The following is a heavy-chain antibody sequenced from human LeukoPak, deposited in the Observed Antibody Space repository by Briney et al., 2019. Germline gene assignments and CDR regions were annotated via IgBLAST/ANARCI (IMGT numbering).Heavy chain of an antibody. CDR3: ARPSGDRGDY. V-gene: IGHV4-30-2*01. CDR2: IYHSGST. D-gene: IGHD7-27*01. J-gene: IGHJ4*02. CDR1: GGSISSGGYS. Sequence: SETLSLTCAVSGGSISSGGYSWSWIRQPPGKGLEWIGYIYHSGSTYYNPSLKSRVTISVDRSKNQFSLKLSSVTAADTAVYYCARPSGDRGDYWGQGTLVTVSS.